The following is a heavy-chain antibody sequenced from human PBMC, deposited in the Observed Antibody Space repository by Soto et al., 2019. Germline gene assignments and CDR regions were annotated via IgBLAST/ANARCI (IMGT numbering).Heavy chain of an antibody. CDR3: AHRREHCSSTSCYRWFDP. J-gene: IGHJ5*02. V-gene: IGHV3-11*01. CDR1: NFTFSDYY. Sequence: PGGSLRLSCAASNFTFSDYYMNWVRQAPGKGLEWVASINTVGNTIFYADSVKSRLTITKDTSKNQVVLTMTNMDPVDTATYYCAHRREHCSSTSCYRWFDPWGQGTLVTVSS. CDR2: INTVGNTI. D-gene: IGHD2-2*01.